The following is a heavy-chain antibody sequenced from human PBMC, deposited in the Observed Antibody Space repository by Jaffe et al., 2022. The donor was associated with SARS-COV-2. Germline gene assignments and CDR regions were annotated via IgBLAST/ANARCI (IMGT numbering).Heavy chain of an antibody. V-gene: IGHV4-61*02. J-gene: IGHJ5*02. Sequence: QVQLQESGPGLVKPSQTLSLTCTVSGDSISSGNHYWSWIRQPAGRGLEWIGRLETSGTTVHNPSLKSRVTISVDMSKNQFSLKLSSVTAADTAVYFCAREGGRYFGPGFFDPWGQGTLVTISS. CDR2: LETSGTT. CDR3: AREGGRYFGPGFFDP. D-gene: IGHD3-9*01. CDR1: GDSISSGNHY.